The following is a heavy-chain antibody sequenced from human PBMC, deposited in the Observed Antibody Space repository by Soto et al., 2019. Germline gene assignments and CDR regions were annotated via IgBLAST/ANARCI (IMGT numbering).Heavy chain of an antibody. J-gene: IGHJ4*02. V-gene: IGHV4-4*02. CDR1: GVSISSGNW. Sequence: SETLSLTCAVSGVSISSGNWWTWVRQTPQRGLEYIGEIFHDGTANYYPSFERRVAISVDTSKNQFSLKLTSVTAADTAIYFCARLVYDTRPNYMYFDFWGQGALVTVSS. CDR3: ARLVYDTRPNYMYFDF. D-gene: IGHD2-8*01. CDR2: IFHDGTA.